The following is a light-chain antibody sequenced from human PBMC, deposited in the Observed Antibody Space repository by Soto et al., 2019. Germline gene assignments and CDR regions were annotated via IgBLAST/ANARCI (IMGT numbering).Light chain of an antibody. CDR3: CTYTSSSPYV. CDR1: SRDIGGYDF. J-gene: IGLJ1*01. CDR2: NVN. V-gene: IGLV2-8*01. Sequence: QSALTQPPSASGSPGQAVTISCTGTSRDIGGYDFVSRYRVRPGEAPQLIIYNVNGRPSGVPRRFSGSKSGNTASLTVSGLQAVDEADYYCCTYTSSSPYVFGTGTKVTVL.